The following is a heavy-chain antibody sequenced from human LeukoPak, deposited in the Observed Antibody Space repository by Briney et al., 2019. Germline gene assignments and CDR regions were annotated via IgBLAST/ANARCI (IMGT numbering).Heavy chain of an antibody. Sequence: GGALRLSCAASGFTISSYGMHWVRQAPGKGLEWVAFIRYDGSKKYYADSVKGRFTISRDNSKSTLYLQMNSLRAEDTAVYYCAKANGMTTVIDSDYWGQGTLVTVSS. CDR3: AKANGMTTVIDSDY. CDR1: GFTISSYG. J-gene: IGHJ4*02. D-gene: IGHD4-11*01. CDR2: IRYDGSKK. V-gene: IGHV3-30*02.